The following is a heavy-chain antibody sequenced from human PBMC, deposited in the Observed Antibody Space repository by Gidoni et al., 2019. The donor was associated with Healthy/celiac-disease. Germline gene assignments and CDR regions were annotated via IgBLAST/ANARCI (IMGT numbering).Heavy chain of an antibody. CDR3: AREDYGDRPGGMDV. D-gene: IGHD4-17*01. J-gene: IGHJ6*02. CDR1: GFTFSSYG. V-gene: IGHV3-33*01. Sequence: QVQLVESGGGVVQPGRSLRLSCAASGFTFSSYGMHWVRQAPGKGLEWVAVIWYDGSNKYYADSVKGRFTISRDNSKNTLYLQMNSLRAEDTAVYYCAREDYGDRPGGMDVWGQGTTVTVSS. CDR2: IWYDGSNK.